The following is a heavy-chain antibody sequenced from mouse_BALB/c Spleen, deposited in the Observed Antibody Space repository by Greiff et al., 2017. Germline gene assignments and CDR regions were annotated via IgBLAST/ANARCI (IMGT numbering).Heavy chain of an antibody. J-gene: IGHJ2*01. CDR2: ISSGGGST. CDR1: GFAFSSYD. Sequence: EVKVEESGGGLVKPGGSLKLSCAASGFAFSSYDMSWVRQTPEKRLEWVAYISSGGGSTYYPDTVKGRFTISRDNAKNTLYLQMSSLKSEDTAMYYCARHVLFDYWGQGTTLTVSS. CDR3: ARHVLFDY. V-gene: IGHV5-12-1*01.